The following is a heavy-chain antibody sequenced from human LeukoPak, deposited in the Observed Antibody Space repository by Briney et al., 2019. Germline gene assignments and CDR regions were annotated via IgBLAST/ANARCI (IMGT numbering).Heavy chain of an antibody. Sequence: GASVKVSCKASGYTFTSYDISWVRQAPGQGLEWMGGIIPIFGTANYAQKFQGRVTITADKSTSTAYMELSSLRSEDTAVYYCARSRRGGNSDFDYWGQGTLVTVSS. CDR2: IIPIFGTA. D-gene: IGHD4-23*01. J-gene: IGHJ4*02. CDR1: GYTFTSYD. V-gene: IGHV1-69*06. CDR3: ARSRRGGNSDFDY.